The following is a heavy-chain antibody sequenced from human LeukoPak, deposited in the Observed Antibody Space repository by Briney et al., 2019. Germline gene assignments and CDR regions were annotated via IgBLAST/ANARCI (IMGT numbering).Heavy chain of an antibody. Sequence: GGSLRLSCAASGFTFSSYGMHWVRQAPGKGLEWVAVISYDGSNKYYADSVKGRFTISRDNSKNTLYLQMNSLGAEDTAVYYCAKDPQGAYYYGSGSYLNYWGQGTLVTVSS. J-gene: IGHJ4*02. CDR2: ISYDGSNK. V-gene: IGHV3-30*18. D-gene: IGHD3-10*01. CDR3: AKDPQGAYYYGSGSYLNY. CDR1: GFTFSSYG.